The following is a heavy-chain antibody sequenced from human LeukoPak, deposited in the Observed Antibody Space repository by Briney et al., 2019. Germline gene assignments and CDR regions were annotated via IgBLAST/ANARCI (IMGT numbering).Heavy chain of an antibody. J-gene: IGHJ4*02. D-gene: IGHD6-19*01. CDR2: INWNGGST. CDR3: ARNIGIAVAGTVDY. CDR1: GFTFDDYG. V-gene: IGHV3-20*01. Sequence: GGSLRLSCAASGFTFDDYGMSWVRQAPGKGLEWVSGINWNGGSTGYADSVKGRFTISRDNAKNSLYLQMNSLRAEDTALYHCARNIGIAVAGTVDYWGQGTLVTVSS.